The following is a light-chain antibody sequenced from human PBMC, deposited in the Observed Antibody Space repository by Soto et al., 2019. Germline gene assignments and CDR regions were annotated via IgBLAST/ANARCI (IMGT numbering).Light chain of an antibody. J-gene: IGLJ2*01. CDR3: CSYAGSGTLV. CDR2: EVS. V-gene: IGLV2-23*02. CDR1: SSDIGSYTL. Sequence: QSALTQPASVSGSPGQSITISCTGTSSDIGSYTLVSWYQQHPGKAPQVIIYEVSKWPSGVSHRFSGSKSGNTASLTISGLQAEDEADYYCCSYAGSGTLVFGGGTKLTVL.